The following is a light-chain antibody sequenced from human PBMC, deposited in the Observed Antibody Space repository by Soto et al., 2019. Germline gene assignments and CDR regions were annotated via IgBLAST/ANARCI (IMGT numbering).Light chain of an antibody. CDR1: SSDVGGYNY. Sequence: QSALPQPASLSGSPGQSITISCTGTSSDVGGYNYVSWYQQHPGKAPKLMIYEVTNRPSGVSNRFSGSKSGNTASLTISGLQAEDEADYYCSSYTSSSTPVFGGGTKLTVL. J-gene: IGLJ3*02. V-gene: IGLV2-14*01. CDR2: EVT. CDR3: SSYTSSSTPV.